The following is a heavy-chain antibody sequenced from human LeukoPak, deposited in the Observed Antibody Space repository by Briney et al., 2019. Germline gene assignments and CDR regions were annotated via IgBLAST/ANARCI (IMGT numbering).Heavy chain of an antibody. J-gene: IGHJ4*02. V-gene: IGHV4-59*01. D-gene: IGHD3-22*01. CDR2: IYNTGST. CDR1: GGFIRSYY. CDR3: ARHTSGYYSSFDY. Sequence: SETLSLTCSVSGGFIRSYYWSWIRQPPGKGLEWIGYIYNTGSTNYNPSLKSRVTISVDPSKNQFSLKLSSVTAADTAVYYCARHTSGYYSSFDYWGQGTLVTVSS.